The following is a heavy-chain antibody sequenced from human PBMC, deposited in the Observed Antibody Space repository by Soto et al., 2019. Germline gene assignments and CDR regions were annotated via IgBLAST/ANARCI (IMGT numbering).Heavy chain of an antibody. CDR1: GGSISSYY. CDR3: ARDTRRLYYDILTGWHGDYYGMDV. J-gene: IGHJ6*02. D-gene: IGHD3-9*01. V-gene: IGHV4-4*07. CDR2: IYTSGST. Sequence: SETLSLTCTVSGGSISSYYWSWIRQPAGKGLEWIGRIYTSGSTNYNPSLKSRVTMSVDTSKNQFSLKLSSVTAADTAVYYCARDTRRLYYDILTGWHGDYYGMDVWGQRTTVTVSS.